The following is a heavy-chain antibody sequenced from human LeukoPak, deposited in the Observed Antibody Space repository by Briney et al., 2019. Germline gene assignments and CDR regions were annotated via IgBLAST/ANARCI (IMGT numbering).Heavy chain of an antibody. J-gene: IGHJ5*02. CDR2: IYYSGST. D-gene: IGHD3/OR15-3a*01. V-gene: IGHV4-59*01. CDR1: GGSISSYY. CDR3: ARPGTEHWFDP. Sequence: PSETLSLTCTVSGGSISSYYWSWIRQPPGKGLEWIGYIYYSGSTNHNPSLKSRVTISVDTSKNQFSLKLSSVTAADTAVYYCARPGTEHWFDPWGQGTLVTVSS.